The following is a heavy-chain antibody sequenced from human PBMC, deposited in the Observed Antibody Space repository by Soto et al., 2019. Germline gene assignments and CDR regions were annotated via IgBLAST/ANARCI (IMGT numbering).Heavy chain of an antibody. CDR1: GFSLSTSGVG. V-gene: IGHV2-5*02. J-gene: IGHJ4*02. CDR3: VYRAEAIRGGFYSDS. D-gene: IGHD3-10*01. CDR2: IYWDDDK. Sequence: SGPTLVNPRQTLTLTCTFSGFSLSTSGVGVGWIRQPPGKALEWLALIYWDDDKRYSPSLKTRVTITKDTSKNQVVLTMTNMDPADTATYXCVYRAEAIRGGFYSDSWGQGTLVTVSS.